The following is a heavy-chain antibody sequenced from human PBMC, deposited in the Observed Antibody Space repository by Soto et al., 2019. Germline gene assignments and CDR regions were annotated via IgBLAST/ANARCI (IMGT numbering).Heavy chain of an antibody. CDR3: ARLTDY. CDR1: GGSISSSSYF. J-gene: IGHJ4*02. V-gene: IGHV4-39*07. CDR2: IYHSGST. D-gene: IGHD3-16*01. Sequence: SETLCLTCTVSGGSISSSSYFWGWIRQPPGKGLEWIGEIYHSGSTNYNPSLKSRVTISVDKSKNQFSLKLSSVTAADTAVYYCARLTDYWGQGTLVTVS.